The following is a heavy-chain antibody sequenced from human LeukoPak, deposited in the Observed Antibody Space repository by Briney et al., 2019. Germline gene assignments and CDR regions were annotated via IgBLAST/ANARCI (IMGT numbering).Heavy chain of an antibody. Sequence: ASVKVSCKASGYTFTSYGISWVRQAPGQGLEWMGWTNPNSGGTNYAQKFQGRVTVTRDTSISTAYMELSRLRSDDTAVYYCALYDSSGYGNNWFDPWGQGTLVTVSS. V-gene: IGHV1-2*02. CDR1: GYTFTSYG. CDR3: ALYDSSGYGNNWFDP. J-gene: IGHJ5*02. D-gene: IGHD3-22*01. CDR2: TNPNSGGT.